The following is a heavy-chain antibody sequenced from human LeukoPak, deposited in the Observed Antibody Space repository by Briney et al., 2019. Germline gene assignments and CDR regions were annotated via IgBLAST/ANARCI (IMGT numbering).Heavy chain of an antibody. CDR3: ARGQYSYGNY. CDR2: IYYSGST. Sequence: PSETLSLTCTVSGGSNSSSSYYWGWIRQPPGKGLEWIGSIYYSGSTYYNPSLKSRVTISVDTSKNQFSLKLSSVTAADTAVYYCARGQYSYGNYWGQGTLVTVS. D-gene: IGHD5-18*01. V-gene: IGHV4-39*07. CDR1: GGSNSSSSYY. J-gene: IGHJ4*02.